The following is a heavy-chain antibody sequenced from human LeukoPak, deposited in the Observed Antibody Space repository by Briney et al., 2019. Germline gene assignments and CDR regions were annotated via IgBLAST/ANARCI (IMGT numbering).Heavy chain of an antibody. D-gene: IGHD1-26*01. Sequence: GGSLTLSRAASRFTLHSHSMNLLRQAPGDRLEGPSSIRISSSYVYYADSVKGRFTISRDNAKNSLYLQMNSLRAEDTAVYYCARDGPVGATPRDYYYYMDVWGKGTTVTVSS. V-gene: IGHV3-21*01. J-gene: IGHJ6*03. CDR2: IRISSSYV. CDR3: ARDGPVGATPRDYYYYMDV. CDR1: RFTLHSHS.